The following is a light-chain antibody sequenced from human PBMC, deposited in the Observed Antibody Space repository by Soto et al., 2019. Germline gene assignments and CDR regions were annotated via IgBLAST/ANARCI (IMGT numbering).Light chain of an antibody. CDR1: SSDVGSYNL. J-gene: IGLJ2*01. CDR3: CSYVGRNTLV. Sequence: QSVLTQPASVSGSPGQSITISCTGTSSDVGSYNLVSWYQQHPGKAPKFMIYEDNKRPSGVSNLFSGSKSGNTASLTISGLQAEDEADYYCCSYVGRNTLVFGGGTKVTVL. V-gene: IGLV2-23*01. CDR2: EDN.